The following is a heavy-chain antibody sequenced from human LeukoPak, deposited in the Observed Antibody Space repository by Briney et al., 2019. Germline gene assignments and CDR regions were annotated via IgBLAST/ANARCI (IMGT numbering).Heavy chain of an antibody. CDR3: ARDRGVTTARGVPSWFDP. V-gene: IGHV4-61*02. CDR1: GDSISSSAYY. D-gene: IGHD3-10*01. Sequence: PSETLSLTCTISGDSISSSAYYWTWIRQPAGKGLEWIGRIYTTGSTDYSPSLRRRVTISVDTSMNQFSLKLTSVSAADTAVYYCARDRGVTTARGVPSWFDPWGQGILVTVSS. CDR2: IYTTGST. J-gene: IGHJ5*02.